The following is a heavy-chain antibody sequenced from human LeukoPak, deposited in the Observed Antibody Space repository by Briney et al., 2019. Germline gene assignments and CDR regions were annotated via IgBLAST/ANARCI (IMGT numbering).Heavy chain of an antibody. CDR3: ARDQYNYGGNRDYYGMDV. CDR2: ISSSSSYI. Sequence: GGSLRLSCAASGFTFSSYSMNWVRQAPGKGLEWVSSISSSSSYIYYADSVKSRFTISRDNAKNSLYLQMNSLRAEDTAVYYCARDQYNYGGNRDYYGMDVWGQGTTVTVSS. J-gene: IGHJ6*02. CDR1: GFTFSSYS. V-gene: IGHV3-21*01. D-gene: IGHD4-23*01.